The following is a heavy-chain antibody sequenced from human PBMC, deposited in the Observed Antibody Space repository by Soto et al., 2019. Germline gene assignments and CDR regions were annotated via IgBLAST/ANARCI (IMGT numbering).Heavy chain of an antibody. CDR3: ARGYWFDP. J-gene: IGHJ5*02. CDR2: ISRGGSS. Sequence: ETLSLTCTVSGGSIFSDDWTWIRQPPGKGLEWIGYISRGGSSRYAPSLKGRVTFSTDTSKNQVSLKLTYVTVADTAVYYCARGYWFDPWGPGTLVTVSS. V-gene: IGHV4-59*01. CDR1: GGSIFSDD.